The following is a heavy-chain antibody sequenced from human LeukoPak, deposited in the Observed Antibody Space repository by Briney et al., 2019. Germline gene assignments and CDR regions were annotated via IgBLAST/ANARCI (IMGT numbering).Heavy chain of an antibody. J-gene: IGHJ3*02. CDR2: IIPIFGTA. CDR3: ARAWIVGATTVGGLFAFDI. D-gene: IGHD1-26*01. Sequence: ASVKVSCKASGGTFSSYAISWVRQAPGQGPEWMGGIIPIFGTANYAQKFQGRVTITTDESTSTAYMELSSLRSEDTAVYYCARAWIVGATTVGGLFAFDIWGQGTMVTVSS. CDR1: GGTFSSYA. V-gene: IGHV1-69*05.